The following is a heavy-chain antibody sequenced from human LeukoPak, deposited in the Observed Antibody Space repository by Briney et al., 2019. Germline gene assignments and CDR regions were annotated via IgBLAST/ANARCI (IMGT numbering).Heavy chain of an antibody. CDR3: TRGYSIDY. D-gene: IGHD4-11*01. CDR1: GFTFGDYA. Sequence: GRSLRLSCTASGFTFGDYAMSWVRQAPGKGLEWVGFIRSKASGGTTEYTASVKGRFTISRDDSKSITYLQMNSLITEDTAIYYCTRGYSIDYWGQGTQVTVSS. J-gene: IGHJ4*02. V-gene: IGHV3-49*04. CDR2: IRSKASGGTT.